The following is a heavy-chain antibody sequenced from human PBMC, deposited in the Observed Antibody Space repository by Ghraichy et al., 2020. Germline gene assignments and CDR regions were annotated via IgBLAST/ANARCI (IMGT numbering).Heavy chain of an antibody. CDR3: AGSLAVIRYFDL. D-gene: IGHD2-21*01. CDR1: GGSISSSNYY. V-gene: IGHV4-39*01. J-gene: IGHJ2*01. Sequence: SQTLSLTCTVSGGSISSSNYYWGWIRQPPGKGLEWIGSIHHSGSTYYNPSVESRLSISVDKSKNQFSLKLRSVTAADTAVYYCAGSLAVIRYFDLWGRPTLVTVSS. CDR2: IHHSGST.